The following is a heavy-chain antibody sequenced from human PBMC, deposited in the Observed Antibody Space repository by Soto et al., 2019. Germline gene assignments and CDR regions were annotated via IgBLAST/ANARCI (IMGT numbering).Heavy chain of an antibody. CDR1: GYTFTSYD. J-gene: IGHJ6*02. CDR2: MNPNSGNT. Sequence: ASVKVSCKASGYTFTSYDINWVRQATGQGLEWMGWMNPNSGNTGYAQKFQGRVTMTRNTSISTAYMELSSLRSEDTAVYYCARVVRHIVVGTAIQGRYYYGMDVWGQGTTVTVSS. CDR3: ARVVRHIVVGTAIQGRYYYGMDV. V-gene: IGHV1-8*01. D-gene: IGHD2-21*02.